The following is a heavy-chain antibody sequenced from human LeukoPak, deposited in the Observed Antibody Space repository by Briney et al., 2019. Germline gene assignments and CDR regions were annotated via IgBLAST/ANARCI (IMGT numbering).Heavy chain of an antibody. CDR1: GFTFSSFE. J-gene: IGHJ4*02. D-gene: IGHD3-22*01. V-gene: IGHV3-48*03. CDR3: AKEAYDSSLY. CDR2: ITSSGSTR. Sequence: GGSLSLSCAASGFTFSSFEMNWVRQAPRKGLEWVSYITSSGSTRFYADSVKGRFTISRDNAKNSLFLKITSLRAEDTAVYYCAKEAYDSSLYWGQGTLVTVSS.